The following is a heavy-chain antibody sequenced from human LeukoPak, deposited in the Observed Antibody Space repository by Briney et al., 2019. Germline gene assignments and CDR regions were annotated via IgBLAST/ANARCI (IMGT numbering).Heavy chain of an antibody. CDR2: IRSDGSIK. V-gene: IGHV3-30*02. D-gene: IGHD6-13*01. CDR1: GFTFSSYG. Sequence: GGSLRLSCAASGFTFSSYGIHWVRQAPGKGLEWVAFIRSDGSIKYYADSVKGRFTISRDNSKNTLYLEINSLRADDTAIYYRAKTASSSWGFFDYWGQGTLVTVSS. J-gene: IGHJ4*02. CDR3: AKTASSSWGFFDY.